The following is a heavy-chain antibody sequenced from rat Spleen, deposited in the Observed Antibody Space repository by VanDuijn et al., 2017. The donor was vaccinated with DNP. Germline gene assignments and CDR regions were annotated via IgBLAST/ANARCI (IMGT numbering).Heavy chain of an antibody. V-gene: IGHV5-25*01. CDR1: GFTFSDYY. CDR3: ATRDYYYDG. CDR2: INTDGGST. Sequence: EVQLVESGGGLVQPGRSLKLSCTASGFTFSDYYMAWVRQAPTKGLEWVASINTDGGSTYYPDSVKGRFTISRDNAENTLYLQMDSLRSEDTATYYCATRDYYYDGWGQGVMVTVSS. D-gene: IGHD1-12*02. J-gene: IGHJ2*01.